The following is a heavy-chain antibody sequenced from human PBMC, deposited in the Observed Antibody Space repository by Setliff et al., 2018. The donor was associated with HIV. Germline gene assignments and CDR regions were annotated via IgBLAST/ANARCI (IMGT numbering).Heavy chain of an antibody. CDR1: GYTFTDYY. CDR2: VDPEDGET. V-gene: IGHV1-69-2*01. D-gene: IGHD5-18*01. CDR3: AREMRVHTPMDPYLDY. J-gene: IGHJ4*02. Sequence: ASVKVSCKASGYTFTDYYMHWVKQAPGKGPEWMGRVDPEDGETIYAEKFQGRFTISRDNAKNTVHLQMNSLRGEVTAIYYCAREMRVHTPMDPYLDYWGQGTLVTVSS.